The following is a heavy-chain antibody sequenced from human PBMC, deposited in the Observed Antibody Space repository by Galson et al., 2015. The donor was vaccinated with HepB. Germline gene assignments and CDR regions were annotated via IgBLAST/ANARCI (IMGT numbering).Heavy chain of an antibody. J-gene: IGHJ4*02. CDR2: INAGNGNT. D-gene: IGHD6-13*01. CDR1: GYTFTSYA. V-gene: IGHV1-3*01. Sequence: SVKVSCKASGYTFTSYAMHWVRQAPGQRLEWMGWINAGNGNTKYSQKFQGRVTITRDTSTSTAYMELRSLRSDDTAVYYCARGSPGYSSSWSLPRLDYWGQGTLVTVSS. CDR3: ARGSPGYSSSWSLPRLDY.